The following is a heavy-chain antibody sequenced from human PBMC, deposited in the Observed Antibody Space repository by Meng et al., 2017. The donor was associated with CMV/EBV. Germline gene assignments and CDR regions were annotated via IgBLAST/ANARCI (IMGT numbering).Heavy chain of an antibody. D-gene: IGHD2-2*01. CDR1: GGTFSSYT. CDR3: AREGGIVVVPAAIDY. V-gene: IGHV1-69*04. J-gene: IGHJ4*02. CDR2: IIPILGIA. Sequence: SSVKVSCKASGGTFSSYTISWVRQAPAQGLEWMGRIIPILGIANYAQKSQGRVTITADKSTSTAYMELSSLRSEDTAVYYCAREGGIVVVPAAIDYWGQGTLVTVSS.